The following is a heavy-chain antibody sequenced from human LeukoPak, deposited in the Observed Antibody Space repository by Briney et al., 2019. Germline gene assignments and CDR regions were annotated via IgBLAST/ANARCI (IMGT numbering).Heavy chain of an antibody. CDR3: AREDAVAGTQINWFDP. D-gene: IGHD6-19*01. V-gene: IGHV3-74*01. CDR2: INSDGSST. Sequence: PGGSLRLSCAASGFTFSGYWMHWVRQAPGKGLVWVSRINSDGSSTTYADSVKGRFTISRDNAKNTLYLQMNILRAEDTAVYYCAREDAVAGTQINWFDPWGQGTLVTVSS. CDR1: GFTFSGYW. J-gene: IGHJ5*02.